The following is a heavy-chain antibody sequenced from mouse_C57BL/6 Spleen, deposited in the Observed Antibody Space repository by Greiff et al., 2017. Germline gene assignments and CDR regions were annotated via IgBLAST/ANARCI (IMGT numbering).Heavy chain of an antibody. CDR2: ISSGSSTI. D-gene: IGHD1-1*01. J-gene: IGHJ1*03. CDR3: ARRYYGSSSHWYFDV. Sequence: EVKLVESGGGLVKPGGSLKLSCAASGFTFSDYGMHWVRQAPEKGLEWVAYISSGSSTIYYADTVKGRFTISRDNAKTTLFLQMTSLRSEDTAMYYCARRYYGSSSHWYFDVWGTGTTVTVSS. CDR1: GFTFSDYG. V-gene: IGHV5-17*01.